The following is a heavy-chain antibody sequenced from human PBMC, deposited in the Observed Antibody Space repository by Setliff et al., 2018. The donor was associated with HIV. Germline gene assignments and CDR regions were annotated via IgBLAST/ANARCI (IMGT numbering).Heavy chain of an antibody. D-gene: IGHD1-7*01. Sequence: ASVKVSCKASGHTFSNYDVIWVRRATGQGLEWMGGIIPIFGTAKYAQKFQGRVTITTDESTSTAYMELSSLGSEDTAVYYCARYSNWNFEEHFDYWGQGTLVTVSS. V-gene: IGHV1-69*05. CDR3: ARYSNWNFEEHFDY. CDR2: IIPIFGTA. CDR1: GHTFSNYD. J-gene: IGHJ4*02.